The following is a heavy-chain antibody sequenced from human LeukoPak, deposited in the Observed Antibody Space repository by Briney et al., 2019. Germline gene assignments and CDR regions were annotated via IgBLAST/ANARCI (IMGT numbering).Heavy chain of an antibody. CDR3: TTVGLVVVTVDAFDI. V-gene: IGHV3-48*04. Sequence: GGSLRLSCEASGSTFSSYTLSWVRQAPGKGLEWVSYISRSSNTIYYADSVKGRFTISRDNAENSLYLQMNSLKTEDTAVYYCTTVGLVVVTVDAFDIWGQGTMVTVSS. J-gene: IGHJ3*02. D-gene: IGHD3-22*01. CDR2: ISRSSNTI. CDR1: GSTFSSYT.